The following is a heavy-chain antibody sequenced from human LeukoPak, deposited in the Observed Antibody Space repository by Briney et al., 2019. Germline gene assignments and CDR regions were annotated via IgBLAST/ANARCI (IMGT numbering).Heavy chain of an antibody. V-gene: IGHV4-61*02. J-gene: IGHJ3*02. Sequence: PSETLSLTCTVSGGSISSGSYYWSWIRQPAGKGLEWIGRIYTSGSTNYNPSLKSRVTISVDTSKNQFSLKLSSVTAADTAVYYCARDRKVDILTGVAYAFDIWGQGTMVTVSS. CDR3: ARDRKVDILTGVAYAFDI. D-gene: IGHD3-9*01. CDR2: IYTSGST. CDR1: GGSISSGSYY.